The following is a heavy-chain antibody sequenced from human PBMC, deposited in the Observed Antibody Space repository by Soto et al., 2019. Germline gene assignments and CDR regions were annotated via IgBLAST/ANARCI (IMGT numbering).Heavy chain of an antibody. CDR3: AKGSYSGRYSDFDC. V-gene: IGHV3-30*18. CDR2: ISYDGSNK. D-gene: IGHD1-26*01. CDR1: GFTFSSYG. J-gene: IGHJ4*02. Sequence: VQLVESGGGLVKPGGSLRLSCAASGFTFSSYGMFWVRQAPGRGLEWVAFISYDGSNKCSDSVKGRFTISRDNSKNTLYLQMNSLRAEDTAVYYCAKGSYSGRYSDFDCWGQGTLVTVSS.